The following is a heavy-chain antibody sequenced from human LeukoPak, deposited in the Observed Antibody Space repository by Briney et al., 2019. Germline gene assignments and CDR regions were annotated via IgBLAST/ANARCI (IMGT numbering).Heavy chain of an antibody. Sequence: GESLKISCKGSGYSFTSYWIGWVRQMPGKGLEWMGIIYPGDSDTRYSPSFQGQVTISADKSISTAYLQWSSLKASDTAMYYCARLYDLYSSRCYMDVWGKGTTVTVSS. CDR1: GYSFTSYW. V-gene: IGHV5-51*01. J-gene: IGHJ6*03. CDR3: ARLYDLYSSRCYMDV. CDR2: IYPGDSDT. D-gene: IGHD6-13*01.